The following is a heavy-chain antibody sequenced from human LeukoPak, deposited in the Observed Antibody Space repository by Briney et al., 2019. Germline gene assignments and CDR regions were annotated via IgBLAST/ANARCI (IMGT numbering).Heavy chain of an antibody. J-gene: IGHJ4*02. Sequence: GASVKVSCKTSGYTFTNYGISWVRQAPGQGLEWVGWISGHNDNTDYAQEVQGRVNMTADTSTSTAYMELRSLRSDDTAVYYCAMYDFWSGSVDHWGQGTLVTVSS. CDR2: ISGHNDNT. D-gene: IGHD3-3*01. V-gene: IGHV1-18*01. CDR3: AMYDFWSGSVDH. CDR1: GYTFTNYG.